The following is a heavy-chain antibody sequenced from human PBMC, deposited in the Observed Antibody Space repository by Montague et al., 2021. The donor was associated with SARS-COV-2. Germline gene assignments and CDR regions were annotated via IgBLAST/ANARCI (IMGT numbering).Heavy chain of an antibody. J-gene: IGHJ6*02. V-gene: IGHV4-59*01. CDR1: GGFISSSY. CDR3: ARDLLPPRTAIKTNFFGLDV. Sequence: SETLSLTCTVPGGFISSSYWSWIRQPPGKGLEWIGYIYHSGNTNYNPSLKSRVSISIGTSMNQFSLSPSSMTAADTAVYFCARDLLPPRTAIKTNFFGLDVWGQGTTVIVSS. CDR2: IYHSGNT. D-gene: IGHD2-21*02.